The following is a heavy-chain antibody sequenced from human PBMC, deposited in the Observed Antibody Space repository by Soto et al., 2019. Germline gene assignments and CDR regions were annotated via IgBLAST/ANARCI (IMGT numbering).Heavy chain of an antibody. J-gene: IGHJ3*02. V-gene: IGHV4-59*01. CDR3: ARYFDWPSGFGI. CDR2: IDYYGST. D-gene: IGHD3-9*01. Sequence: NPLETRSLTCTVSGGSISGYYWSWIRQPPGKRLEWIGYIDYYGSTNYNPSLKSRVTISVDTSKKQFSLNLGSVTAADTAIYYCARYFDWPSGFGIWGQGTMVTVSS. CDR1: GGSISGYY.